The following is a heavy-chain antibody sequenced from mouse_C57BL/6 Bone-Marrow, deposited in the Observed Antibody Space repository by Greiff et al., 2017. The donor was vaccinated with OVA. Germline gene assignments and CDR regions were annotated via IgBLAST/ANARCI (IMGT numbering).Heavy chain of an antibody. CDR3: ARWLPCYWYFDV. D-gene: IGHD2-2*01. CDR2: IDPNSGGT. V-gene: IGHV1-72*01. CDR1: GYTFTSYW. Sequence: VQLQQPGAELVKPGASVKLSCNASGYTFTSYWMHWVKQRPGRGLEWIGRIDPNSGGTKYNEKFKSKATLTVDKPSSIAYMQLSSLTSEDSAVYYCARWLPCYWYFDVWGTGTTVTVSS. J-gene: IGHJ1*03.